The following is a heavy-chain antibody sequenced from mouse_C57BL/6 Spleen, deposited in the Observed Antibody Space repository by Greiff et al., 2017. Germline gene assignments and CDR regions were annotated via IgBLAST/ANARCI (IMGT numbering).Heavy chain of an antibody. J-gene: IGHJ2*01. CDR2: IHPNSGST. CDR1: GYTFTSYW. V-gene: IGHV1-64*01. CDR3: ARELTTVVKSHYFDY. Sequence: QVQLQQPGAELVKPGASVKLSCKASGYTFTSYWMHWVKQRPGQGLEWIGMIHPNSGSTNYNEKFKSKATLTVDKSSSTAYMQLSSLTSEDSAVYYCARELTTVVKSHYFDYWGQGTTRTVSS. D-gene: IGHD1-1*01.